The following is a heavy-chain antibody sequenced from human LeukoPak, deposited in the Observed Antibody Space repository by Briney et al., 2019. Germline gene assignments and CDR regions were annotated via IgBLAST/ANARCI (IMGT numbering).Heavy chain of an antibody. J-gene: IGHJ3*02. Sequence: ASVKVSCKASGYTFTSYDINWVRQATGQGLEWMGWMNPNSGNTGYAQKFQGRVTMTRNTSISTAYMELSSLRSEDTAVYYCARPESYDFWSGYYGSWAFDIWGQGTMVTVSS. D-gene: IGHD3-3*01. CDR2: MNPNSGNT. CDR1: GYTFTSYD. V-gene: IGHV1-8*01. CDR3: ARPESYDFWSGYYGSWAFDI.